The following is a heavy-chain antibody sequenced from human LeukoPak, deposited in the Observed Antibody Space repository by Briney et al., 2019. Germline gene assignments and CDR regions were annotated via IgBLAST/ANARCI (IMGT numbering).Heavy chain of an antibody. CDR2: IKQDGSEK. CDR1: GSTFSSYW. V-gene: IGHV3-7*01. Sequence: GGSLRLSCAASGSTFSSYWMSWVRQAPGKGLEWVANIKQDGSEKYYVDSVKGRFTISRDNAKNSLYLQMNSLRAEDTAVYYCARMLGLYYYDSSGYQTDWGQGTLVTVSS. D-gene: IGHD3-22*01. CDR3: ARMLGLYYYDSSGYQTD. J-gene: IGHJ4*02.